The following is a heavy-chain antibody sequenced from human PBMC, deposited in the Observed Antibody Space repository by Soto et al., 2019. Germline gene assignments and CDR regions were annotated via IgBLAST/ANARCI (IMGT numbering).Heavy chain of an antibody. Sequence: QVQLVQSGAEVKKPGSSVKVSCKASGGTFSSYAINWVRQAPGQGLEWMGGIIPIFGTADYAQKCQGRVTITADESTSTAYMELSSLRSEDTAVYYCARAVAGGVYYYYGMDVWGQGTTVTVSS. V-gene: IGHV1-69*12. J-gene: IGHJ6*02. CDR1: GGTFSSYA. CDR2: IIPIFGTA. CDR3: ARAVAGGVYYYYGMDV. D-gene: IGHD6-19*01.